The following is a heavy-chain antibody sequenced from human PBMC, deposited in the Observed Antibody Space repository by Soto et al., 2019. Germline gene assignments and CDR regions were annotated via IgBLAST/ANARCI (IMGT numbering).Heavy chain of an antibody. V-gene: IGHV5-51*01. Sequence: PGESLKISCKGSGYSFTSYWIGWVRQMPGKGLEWMGIIYPGDSDTRYSPSFQGQVTISADKSISTAYLQWSSLKASDTAMYNRARDSKDAMDVWGQGTTVTLAS. J-gene: IGHJ6*02. CDR1: GYSFTSYW. D-gene: IGHD6-13*01. CDR3: ARDSKDAMDV. CDR2: IYPGDSDT.